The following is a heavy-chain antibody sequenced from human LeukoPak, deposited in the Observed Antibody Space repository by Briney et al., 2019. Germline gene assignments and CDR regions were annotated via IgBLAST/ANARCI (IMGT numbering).Heavy chain of an antibody. D-gene: IGHD4-17*01. V-gene: IGHV3-21*01. CDR3: AILMTTVSLFDY. CDR1: GFTFNSYS. J-gene: IGHJ4*02. CDR2: ISSSSSYI. Sequence: GGSLRLSCAASGFTFNSYSMNWVRRAPGKGLEWVSAISSSSSYIYYADSVKGRFTISRDNAKNSLYLQMNSLRAEDTAVYYCAILMTTVSLFDYWGQGTLVTVSS.